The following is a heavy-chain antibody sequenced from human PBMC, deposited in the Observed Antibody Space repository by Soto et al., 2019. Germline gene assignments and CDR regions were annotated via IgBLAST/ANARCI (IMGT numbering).Heavy chain of an antibody. V-gene: IGHV4-39*01. CDR3: ATLGRSSYAVFDY. Sequence: QLQLQESGPGLVKHSETLSLTCSVSGGSISSSSYYWGWIRQPPGKGLEWIGNIHYSGSTYYNPSLKSRVTISVDTSKNQFSLNLRSVTAADTAVYYCATLGRSSYAVFDYWGQGTLVTVSS. D-gene: IGHD2-2*01. J-gene: IGHJ4*02. CDR1: GGSISSSSYY. CDR2: IHYSGST.